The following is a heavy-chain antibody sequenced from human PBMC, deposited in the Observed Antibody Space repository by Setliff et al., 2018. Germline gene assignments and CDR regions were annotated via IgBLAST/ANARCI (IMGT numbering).Heavy chain of an antibody. J-gene: IGHJ4*02. D-gene: IGHD5-12*01. V-gene: IGHV4-34*08. CDR1: GGTFSDYY. CDR3: VSSGRGYDFIIYYFDS. CDR2: INHRGST. Sequence: PSETLSLTCAAYGGTFSDYYWTWIRQPPGKGLEWVGEINHRGSTNYNPSLKSRVTISVDTSENQFSLKMSSVTAEDTAVYYCVSSGRGYDFIIYYFDSWGRGAQVTVSS.